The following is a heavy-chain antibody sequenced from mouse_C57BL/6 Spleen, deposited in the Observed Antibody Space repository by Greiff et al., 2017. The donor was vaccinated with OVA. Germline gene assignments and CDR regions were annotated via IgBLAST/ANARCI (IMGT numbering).Heavy chain of an antibody. CDR1: GYTFTSYW. CDR2: IYPGSGST. V-gene: IGHV1-55*01. D-gene: IGHD2-4*01. CDR3: ARDDYDRGYFDY. J-gene: IGHJ2*01. Sequence: VQLVESGAELVKPGASVKMSCKASGYTFTSYWITWVKQRPGQGLEWIGAIYPGSGSTNYNEKFKSKATLTVDTSSSTAYMQLSSLTSEDSAVYYCARDDYDRGYFDYWGQGTTLTVSS.